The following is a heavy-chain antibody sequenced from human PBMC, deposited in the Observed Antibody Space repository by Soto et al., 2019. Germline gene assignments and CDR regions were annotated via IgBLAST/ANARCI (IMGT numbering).Heavy chain of an antibody. Sequence: PSETLSLTCTVSGGSISSGGYYWSWIRQHPGKGLEWIGYIYYSGSTYYNPSLKSRVTISVDTSKNQFSLKLSSVTAADTAVYYCASGFEPTLPFDYWGQGTLVTVSS. CDR1: GGSISSGGYY. V-gene: IGHV4-31*03. D-gene: IGHD3-16*01. CDR2: IYYSGST. J-gene: IGHJ4*02. CDR3: ASGFEPTLPFDY.